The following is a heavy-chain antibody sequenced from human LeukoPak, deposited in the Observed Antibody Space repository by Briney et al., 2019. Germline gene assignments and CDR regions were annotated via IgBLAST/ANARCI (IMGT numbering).Heavy chain of an antibody. CDR2: INPSGGST. CDR1: GYTFTGYY. Sequence: ASVKVSCKASGYTFTGYYMHWVRQAPGQGLEWMGIINPSGGSTSYAQKFQGRVTMTRDTSTSTVYMELSSLRSEDTAVYYCARESIAARRVDYWGQGTLVTVSS. CDR3: ARESIAARRVDY. V-gene: IGHV1-46*01. J-gene: IGHJ4*02. D-gene: IGHD6-6*01.